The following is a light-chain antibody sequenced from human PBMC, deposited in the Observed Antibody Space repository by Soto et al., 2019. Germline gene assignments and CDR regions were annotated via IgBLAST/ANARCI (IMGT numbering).Light chain of an antibody. CDR1: SNDVSAYNF. J-gene: IGLJ2*01. CDR2: DVT. CDR3: CSYAGIYTVL. Sequence: QSALTQPRSVSGSPGQSVTISCTGTSNDVSAYNFVSWYQQPPGKAPKLMIYDVTKRPSGVPDRFSGSKSDNTASLTISGLQAEDEADYYCCSYAGIYTVLFGGGTKLTVL. V-gene: IGLV2-11*01.